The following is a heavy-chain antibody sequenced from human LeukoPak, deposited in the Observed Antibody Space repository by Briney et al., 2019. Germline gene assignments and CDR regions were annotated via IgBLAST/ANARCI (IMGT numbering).Heavy chain of an antibody. J-gene: IGHJ5*02. CDR1: GFTFSNYA. Sequence: PGGSLRLSCAASGFTFSNYAMTWVRQAPGKGLEWVSTISGTGGFTTSTYYADSVKGRFTISRDNSDNKLYFQMDGLRADDTSGXXXXXXRRYAXXSALSWFDPWXQGTLVTVSS. CDR3: XXXRRYAXXSALSWFDP. CDR2: ISGTGGFTTST. V-gene: IGHV3-23*01. D-gene: IGHD4-23*01.